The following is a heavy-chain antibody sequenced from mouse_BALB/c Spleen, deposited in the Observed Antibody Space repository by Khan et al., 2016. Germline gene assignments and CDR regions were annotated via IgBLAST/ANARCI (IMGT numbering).Heavy chain of an antibody. D-gene: IGHD2-2*01. V-gene: IGHV14-3*02. CDR1: GFNIKDTY. Sequence: VQLKQSGAELVKPGASVKLSCTASGFNIKDTYMHWVKQRPEQGLEWIGRIDPANGNTKYDPKFQGKATITADTSSNTAYLQLSSLTSEDTAVXYCARGVKTWFAYWGQGTLVTVSA. J-gene: IGHJ3*01. CDR2: IDPANGNT. CDR3: ARGVKTWFAY.